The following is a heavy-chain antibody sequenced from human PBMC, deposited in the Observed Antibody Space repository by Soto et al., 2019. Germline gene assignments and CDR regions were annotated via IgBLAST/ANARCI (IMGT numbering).Heavy chain of an antibody. Sequence: QVQLVQSGAEEKKPGASVKVSCKASGYTFTSYAMHWVRQAPGQRLEWMGWINAGNGNTKYSQKFQGRVTITRDTXXSTAYMELSSLRSEDTAVYYCASSRPIAAHLALDYWGQGTLVTVSS. CDR2: INAGNGNT. J-gene: IGHJ4*02. V-gene: IGHV1-3*05. CDR3: ASSRPIAAHLALDY. D-gene: IGHD6-13*01. CDR1: GYTFTSYA.